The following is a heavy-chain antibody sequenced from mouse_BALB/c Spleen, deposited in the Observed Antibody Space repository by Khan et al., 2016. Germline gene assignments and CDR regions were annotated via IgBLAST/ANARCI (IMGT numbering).Heavy chain of an antibody. V-gene: IGHV14-4*02. D-gene: IGHD2-1*01. CDR2: IDPENGDT. CDR3: NAVYGNYDALDY. J-gene: IGHJ4*01. CDR1: GFNIKDYY. Sequence: EVQLQESGAELVRSGASVKLSCTSSGFNIKDYYIHWVRQRPEQGLEWIGWIDPENGDTEYAPKFQGKATMTAHTSSNTAYLHLSSLTSEYTAVYYGNAVYGNYDALDYWGQGTSVTVSS.